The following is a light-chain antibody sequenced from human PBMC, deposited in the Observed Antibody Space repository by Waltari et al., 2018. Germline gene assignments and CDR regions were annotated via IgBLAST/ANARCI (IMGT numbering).Light chain of an antibody. CDR1: SSDIGGSPY. CDR2: EAS. J-gene: IGLJ2*01. CDR3: SSYAGSHTVLL. V-gene: IGLV2-8*01. Sequence: QSALTQPPSASGSPGQSVTISCTGTSSDIGGSPYVSWYQQHPGEAPKLIIFEASKRSSGVPDRFSGSKAGNTASLTVSGLQADDEADYYCSSYAGSHTVLLFGGGTKLTVL.